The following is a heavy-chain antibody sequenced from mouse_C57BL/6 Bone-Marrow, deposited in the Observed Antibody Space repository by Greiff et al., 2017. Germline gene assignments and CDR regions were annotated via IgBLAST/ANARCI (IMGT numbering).Heavy chain of an antibody. CDR2: ISSGSSTT. Sequence: EVQLVESGGGLVKPGGSLKLSCAASGFTFSDYGMHWVRQAPEKGLEWVAYISSGSSTTYYADTVKGRFTIPRDNATNTPFLQLTSLTSEDTAVFYCDRRERGWVGVRFAYWGQGTLVTVSA. CDR1: GFTFSDYG. V-gene: IGHV5-17*01. J-gene: IGHJ3*01. CDR3: DRRERGWVGVRFAY. D-gene: IGHD3-1*01.